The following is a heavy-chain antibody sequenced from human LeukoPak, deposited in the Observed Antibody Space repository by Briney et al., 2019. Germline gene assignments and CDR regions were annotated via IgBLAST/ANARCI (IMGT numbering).Heavy chain of an antibody. CDR1: GGSISSGGYY. V-gene: IGHV4-30-2*01. D-gene: IGHD1-7*01. CDR3: ARARAGYNWNYGENWFDP. J-gene: IGHJ5*02. Sequence: PSETLSLTCTVSGGSISSGGYYWSWIRQPPGKGLEWIGCIYHSGSTYYNPSLKSRVTISVDRSKNQFSLKLSSVTAADTAVYYCARARAGYNWNYGENWFDPWGQGTLVTVSS. CDR2: IYHSGST.